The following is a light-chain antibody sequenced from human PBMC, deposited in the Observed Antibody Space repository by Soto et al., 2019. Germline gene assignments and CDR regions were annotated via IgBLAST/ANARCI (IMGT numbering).Light chain of an antibody. J-gene: IGKJ2*01. Sequence: DIQMTQSPSSLSASVGERVTITCRASQNIIFYLNWYQQKPGQAPRLLIYAASNLQSGVPSRFSGSGSGIEFTLTISSLQPEDFATYFCQQSYTTPVYTFGQGTKLEIK. CDR2: AAS. V-gene: IGKV1-39*01. CDR1: QNIIFY. CDR3: QQSYTTPVYT.